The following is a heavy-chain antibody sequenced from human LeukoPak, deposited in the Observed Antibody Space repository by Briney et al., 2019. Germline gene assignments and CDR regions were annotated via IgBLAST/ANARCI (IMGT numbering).Heavy chain of an antibody. CDR2: IYHTGNT. V-gene: IGHV4-31*03. CDR1: GGSISSGAYY. CDR3: ARDLSGYGASDY. J-gene: IGHJ4*02. Sequence: PSQTLSLTCSVSGGSISSGAYYCSWIRHFPGRGIEWIAYIYHTGNTYYNPSLKSRLTISLDTSKNQFSLKLSSVTAADTAVYYCARDLSGYGASDYWGQGTLVTVSS. D-gene: IGHD3-22*01.